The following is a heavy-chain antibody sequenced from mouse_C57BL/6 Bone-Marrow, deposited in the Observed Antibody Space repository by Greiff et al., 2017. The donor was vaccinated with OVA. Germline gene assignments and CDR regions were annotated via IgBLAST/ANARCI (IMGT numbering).Heavy chain of an antibody. CDR1: GFTFSSYG. CDR3: AGDGYYAMDY. Sequence: EVNVVESGGDLVKPGGSLKLSCAASGFTFSSYGMSWVRQTPDKRLEWVATISSGGSYTYYPDGVKGRFTISRDNAKNTLYLQMSGLKSEDTAMYYCAGDGYYAMDYWGQGTSVTVSS. D-gene: IGHD2-3*01. CDR2: ISSGGSYT. V-gene: IGHV5-6*01. J-gene: IGHJ4*01.